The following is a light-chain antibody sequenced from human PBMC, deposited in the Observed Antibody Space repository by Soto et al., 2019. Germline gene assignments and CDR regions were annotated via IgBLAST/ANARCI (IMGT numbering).Light chain of an antibody. J-gene: IGKJ1*01. CDR2: GAS. Sequence: EIVLTQSPGSLSFSPGQKATLSCRPSQSVVPTFFAWYQKNPGQAPRLLIYGASKRATGIPDRFSGSGSGTDFTLIISRLEPEDFAVYYCQQYMSSVTFGQGTKVEIK. V-gene: IGKV3-20*01. CDR1: QSVVPTF. CDR3: QQYMSSVT.